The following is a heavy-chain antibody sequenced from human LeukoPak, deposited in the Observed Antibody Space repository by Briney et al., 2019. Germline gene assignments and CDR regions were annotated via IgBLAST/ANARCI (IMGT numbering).Heavy chain of an antibody. CDR2: IIPIFGTA. D-gene: IGHD6-13*01. V-gene: IGHV1-69*13. CDR1: GYTFTSYG. Sequence: ASVTVSCKASGYTFTSYGISWVRQAPGQGLEWMGGIIPIFGTANYAQKFQGRVTITADESTSTAYMELSSLRSEDTAVYYCARDLYSSSWYYYWGQGTLVTVSS. CDR3: ARDLYSSSWYYY. J-gene: IGHJ4*02.